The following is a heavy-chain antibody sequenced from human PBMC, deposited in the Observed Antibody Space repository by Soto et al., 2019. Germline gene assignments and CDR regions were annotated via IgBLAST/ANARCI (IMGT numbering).Heavy chain of an antibody. CDR1: SGSITSSSNW. CDR2: IYHSGST. V-gene: IGHV4-4*02. Sequence: SETLSLTCAVSSGSITSSSNWWSWVRQPPGKGLEWIGEIYHSGSTNYNPSLKSRVTISVDKSKNQFSLKLSSVTAADTAVYYCARVYEIWPGYYSLDYWGKGTLVTVSS. D-gene: IGHD3-9*01. CDR3: ARVYEIWPGYYSLDY. J-gene: IGHJ4*02.